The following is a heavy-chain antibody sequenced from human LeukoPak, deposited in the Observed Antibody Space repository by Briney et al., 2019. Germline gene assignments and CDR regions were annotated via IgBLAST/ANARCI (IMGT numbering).Heavy chain of an antibody. CDR3: ARGGAGTYYKRDGWFDP. V-gene: IGHV1-69*04. Sequence: SVKVSCKASGGTFSSYAISWVRQAPGQGLEWMGRIIPILGIANYAQKFQGRVTITADKSTSTAYMELSSLRAEDTAVYYCARGGAGTYYKRDGWFDPWGQGTVVTVSS. CDR2: IIPILGIA. J-gene: IGHJ5*02. CDR1: GGTFSSYA. D-gene: IGHD3-10*01.